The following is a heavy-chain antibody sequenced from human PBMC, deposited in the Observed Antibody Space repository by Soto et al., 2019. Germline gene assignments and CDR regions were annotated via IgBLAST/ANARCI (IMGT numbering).Heavy chain of an antibody. V-gene: IGHV4-61*01. CDR1: GGSVGSGSYY. Sequence: PSETLSLTCTVSGGSVGSGSYYWSWIRQPPGKGLEWIGYIYYSGSTNYNPSLESRVTISVDTSKNQFSLKLSSVTAADTAVYYCARAAYDFWSATGFDPWGQGTLVTVAS. J-gene: IGHJ5*02. CDR2: IYYSGST. D-gene: IGHD3-3*01. CDR3: ARAAYDFWSATGFDP.